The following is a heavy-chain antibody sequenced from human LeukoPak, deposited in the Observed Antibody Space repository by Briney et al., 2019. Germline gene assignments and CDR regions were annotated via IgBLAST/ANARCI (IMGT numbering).Heavy chain of an antibody. Sequence: GGSLRRSCTASGFSFSSYSMNWVRQAPGKGLEWVAYIAYTGTIHYADSVRGRFAISRDNAKSSLFLQLNSLRAEDTAVYYCARDPHSLDYWGQGTLVTVSS. CDR3: ARDPHSLDY. CDR1: GFSFSSYS. CDR2: IAYTGTI. J-gene: IGHJ4*02. V-gene: IGHV3-48*01.